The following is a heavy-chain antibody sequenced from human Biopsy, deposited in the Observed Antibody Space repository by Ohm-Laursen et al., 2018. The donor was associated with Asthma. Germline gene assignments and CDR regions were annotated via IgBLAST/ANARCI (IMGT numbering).Heavy chain of an antibody. J-gene: IGHJ4*02. V-gene: IGHV3-30*18. CDR1: GFTFSNYG. Sequence: SLRLSCAASGFTFSNYGMHWVRQAPGKGLDWVAVISFDGSNKNYTDSVKGRFTIPRDNSRNTLHLQMNSLRAEDTAVCYCAKDVFPGWELRRGPDYWGQGTLVTVSS. CDR3: AKDVFPGWELRRGPDY. D-gene: IGHD1-26*01. CDR2: ISFDGSNK.